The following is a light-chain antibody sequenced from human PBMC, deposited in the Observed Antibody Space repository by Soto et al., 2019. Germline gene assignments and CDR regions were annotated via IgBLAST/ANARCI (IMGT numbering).Light chain of an antibody. Sequence: QSVLTQPASVSGSPGQSITISCTGSNDDVGAYNYVSWYQQHPGKAPRLIIYGVNNQPSGVSHRFSGSKSGNTASLTISGLQADDEADYYCASYTITSTRVFGGGTK. J-gene: IGLJ3*02. CDR2: GVN. CDR1: NDDVGAYNY. V-gene: IGLV2-14*01. CDR3: ASYTITSTRV.